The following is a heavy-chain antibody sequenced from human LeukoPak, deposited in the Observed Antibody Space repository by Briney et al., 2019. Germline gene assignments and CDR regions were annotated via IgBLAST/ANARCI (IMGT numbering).Heavy chain of an antibody. CDR1: GGSISSYY. J-gene: IGHJ4*02. CDR2: IYTSGST. CDR3: ARGPFAPIDYDYVWGSYRQFDY. D-gene: IGHD3-16*02. Sequence: PSETLSLTCTVSGGSISSYYWSWIRQPAGKGLEWIGRIYTSGSTNYNPSLKSRVTMSVDTSKNQFSLKLSSVTAADTAVYYCARGPFAPIDYDYVWGSYRQFDYWGQGTLVTVSS. V-gene: IGHV4-4*07.